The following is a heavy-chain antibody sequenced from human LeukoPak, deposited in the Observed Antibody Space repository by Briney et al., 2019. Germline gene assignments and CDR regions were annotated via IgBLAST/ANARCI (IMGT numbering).Heavy chain of an antibody. Sequence: SETLSLTCTVSGYSISSGYYWGWIRQPPGKGLEWIGSIYHSGSTYYNPSLKSRVTISVDTSKNQFSLKLSSVTAADTAVYYCARDDDLWSRRAFDIWGQGTMVTVSS. J-gene: IGHJ3*02. V-gene: IGHV4-38-2*02. D-gene: IGHD3-3*01. CDR2: IYHSGST. CDR3: ARDDDLWSRRAFDI. CDR1: GYSISSGYY.